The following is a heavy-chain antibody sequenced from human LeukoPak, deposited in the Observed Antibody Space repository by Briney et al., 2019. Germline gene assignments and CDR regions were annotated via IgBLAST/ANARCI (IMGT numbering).Heavy chain of an antibody. J-gene: IGHJ4*02. CDR3: ARDQWLDY. D-gene: IGHD6-19*01. V-gene: IGHV3-48*01. CDR2: ICTSGNTI. Sequence: GGSLRLSCAASGFTFSGYIMNWVRQATGKGLEWVSFICTSGNTIYYADSVKGRFTVSRDNAKNSLYLQMNSLRAEDTAVYYCARDQWLDYWGQGTLVTVSS. CDR1: GFTFSGYI.